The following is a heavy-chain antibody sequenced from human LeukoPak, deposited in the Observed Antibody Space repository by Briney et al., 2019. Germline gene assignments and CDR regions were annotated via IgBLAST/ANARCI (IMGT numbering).Heavy chain of an antibody. D-gene: IGHD3-10*01. CDR3: AREKHYYGSVVDY. Sequence: GGSLRLSCAASGFTFSSYAMSWVRQAPGKGLEWVANIKQDGSEKYYVDSVKGRFTISRDNAKNSLYLQMNSLRVEDTAVYYCAREKHYYGSVVDYWGQGTLVTVSS. J-gene: IGHJ4*02. CDR2: IKQDGSEK. V-gene: IGHV3-7*01. CDR1: GFTFSSYA.